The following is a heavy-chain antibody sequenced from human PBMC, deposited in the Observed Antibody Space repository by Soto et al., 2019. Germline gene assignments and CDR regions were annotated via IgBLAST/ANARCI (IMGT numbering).Heavy chain of an antibody. V-gene: IGHV3-21*01. CDR1: GVTFSSYN. J-gene: IGHJ6*02. D-gene: IGHD5-12*01. CDR3: AITRRDGYNIHYYYPGLAV. Sequence: GVVRRSGAACGVTFSSYNMNWVHQAPGKGLEWVSSISSSSSYIYYADSVKGRFTISRDNAKNSLYLQMNSLRAEDTAVYYCAITRRDGYNIHYYYPGLAVRAHGTTVPVS. CDR2: ISSSSSYI.